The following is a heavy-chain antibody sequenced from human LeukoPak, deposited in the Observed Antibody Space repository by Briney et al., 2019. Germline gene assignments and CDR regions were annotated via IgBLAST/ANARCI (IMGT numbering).Heavy chain of an antibody. J-gene: IGHJ6*03. CDR1: GGSISSYY. CDR2: IYYGGST. D-gene: IGHD2-2*01. CDR3: ARGKSSTSNYYYYMDV. Sequence: PSETLSLTCTVSGGSISSYYWSWIRQPPGKGLEWIGYIYYGGSTNYNPSLKSRVTISVDTSKNQFSLKLSSVTAADTAVYYCARGKSSTSNYYYYMDVWGKGTTVTVSS. V-gene: IGHV4-59*01.